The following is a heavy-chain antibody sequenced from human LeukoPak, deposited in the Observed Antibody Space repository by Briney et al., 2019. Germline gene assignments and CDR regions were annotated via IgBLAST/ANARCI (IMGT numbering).Heavy chain of an antibody. J-gene: IGHJ4*02. Sequence: SVKVSCKASGGTFSSYAISWVRQAPGQGLEWMGGIIPIFGTANYAQKFQGRVTITADESTSTAYMELSSLRSEDTAVYYCARDGYTYGQVDYWGQGTQVTVSS. CDR2: IIPIFGTA. CDR3: ARDGYTYGQVDY. CDR1: GGTFSSYA. V-gene: IGHV1-69*13. D-gene: IGHD5-18*01.